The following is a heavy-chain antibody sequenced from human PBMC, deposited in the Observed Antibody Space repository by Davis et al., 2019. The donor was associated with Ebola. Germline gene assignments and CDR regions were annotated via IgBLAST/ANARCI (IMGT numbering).Heavy chain of an antibody. J-gene: IGHJ4*02. CDR1: GGTFSSYA. D-gene: IGHD3-3*01. Sequence: SVKVSCKASGGTFSSYAISWVRQAPGQGLEWMGGIIPIFGTANYAQKFQERVTITRDMSTSTAYMELSSLRSEDTAVYYCAADAFWSGYLNFDYWGQGTLVTVSS. CDR3: AADAFWSGYLNFDY. CDR2: IIPIFGTA. V-gene: IGHV1-69*05.